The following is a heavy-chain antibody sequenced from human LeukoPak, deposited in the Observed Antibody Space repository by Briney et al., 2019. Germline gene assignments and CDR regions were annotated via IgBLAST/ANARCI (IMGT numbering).Heavy chain of an antibody. CDR1: GFTFDDYA. J-gene: IGHJ4*02. CDR2: LSWNSGNI. V-gene: IGHV3-9*01. D-gene: IGHD2/OR15-2a*01. CDR3: VSFYETY. Sequence: PGGSLRLSCAASGFTFDDYAMHWVRQAPGKGLEWVSGLSWNSGNIGYADSVKGRFTISRDNAKNTVYLQMNSLRAEDTAVYYCVSFYETYWGRGTLVTVSS.